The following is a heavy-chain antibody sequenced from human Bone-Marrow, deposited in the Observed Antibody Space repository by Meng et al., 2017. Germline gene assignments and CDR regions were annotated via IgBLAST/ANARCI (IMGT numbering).Heavy chain of an antibody. Sequence: GESLKISCAASGFTFSDYYMSWIRQAPGKGLEWVSYISSSGSTIYYADSVKGRFTISRDNAKNSLYLQMNSLRAEDTAVYYCARDRSSLLSLGYCSSTSCYGGYFDYWGQGTLVTVSS. CDR2: ISSSGSTI. V-gene: IGHV3-11*04. CDR3: ARDRSSLLSLGYCSSTSCYGGYFDY. CDR1: GFTFSDYY. D-gene: IGHD2-2*01. J-gene: IGHJ4*02.